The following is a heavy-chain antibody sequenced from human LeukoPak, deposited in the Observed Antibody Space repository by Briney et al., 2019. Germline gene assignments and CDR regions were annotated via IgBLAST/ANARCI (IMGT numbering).Heavy chain of an antibody. CDR3: ARDGTYYYGSGSYYSPIPNNWFDP. V-gene: IGHV4-31*03. Sequence: SETLSLTCTVSGGSISSGGYYWSWIRQHPGKGLEWIGYIYYSGSTYYNPSLKSRVTISVDTSKNQFSLKLSSVTAADTAVYYCARDGTYYYGSGSYYSPIPNNWFDPWGQGTLVTVSS. CDR2: IYYSGST. CDR1: GGSISSGGYY. D-gene: IGHD3-10*01. J-gene: IGHJ5*02.